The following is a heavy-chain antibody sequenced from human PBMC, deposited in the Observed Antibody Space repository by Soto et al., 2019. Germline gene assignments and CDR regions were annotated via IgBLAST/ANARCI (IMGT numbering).Heavy chain of an antibody. D-gene: IGHD6-6*01. V-gene: IGHV4-39*01. J-gene: IGHJ6*02. Sequence: QLQLQESGPGLVKPSETLSLTCTVSGGSISSSSYYWGWIRQPPGKGLEWIGSIYYSGSTYYNPSLKSRVTISVDTSKNQFSLKLSSVTAADTAVNYCAGIAARQVDQYYYYGMDVWGQGTTVTVSS. CDR1: GGSISSSSYY. CDR3: AGIAARQVDQYYYYGMDV. CDR2: IYYSGST.